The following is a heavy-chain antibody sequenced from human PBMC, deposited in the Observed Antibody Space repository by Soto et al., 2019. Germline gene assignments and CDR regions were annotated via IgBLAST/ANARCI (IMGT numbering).Heavy chain of an antibody. D-gene: IGHD2-2*01. Sequence: PGGSLRLSCAASGFTFSSYGMHWVRQAPGKGLEWVAVIWYDGSNKYYADSVKGRFTISRDNSKNTLYLQMNSLRAEDTAVYYCARDTRTRYCSSTSCSATHYYYYGMDVWGQGTTVTVSS. V-gene: IGHV3-33*01. CDR2: IWYDGSNK. J-gene: IGHJ6*02. CDR3: ARDTRTRYCSSTSCSATHYYYYGMDV. CDR1: GFTFSSYG.